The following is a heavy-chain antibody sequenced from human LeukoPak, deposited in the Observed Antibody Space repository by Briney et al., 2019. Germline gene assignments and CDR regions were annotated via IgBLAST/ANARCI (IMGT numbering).Heavy chain of an antibody. CDR2: IKQDGSEK. V-gene: IGHV3-7*01. Sequence: ETLSLTCTVSGGSISSSSYYWGWIRQPPGKGLEWLANIKQDGSEKYYVDSVKGRFTISRDNAKNSLYLQMNSLRAEDTAVYYCARHNYDFWSVYMDVWGKGTTVTVSS. J-gene: IGHJ6*03. CDR3: ARHNYDFWSVYMDV. CDR1: GGSISSSSYY. D-gene: IGHD3-3*01.